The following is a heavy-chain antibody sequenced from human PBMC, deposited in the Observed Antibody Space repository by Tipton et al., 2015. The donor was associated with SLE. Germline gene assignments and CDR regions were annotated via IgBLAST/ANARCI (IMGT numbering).Heavy chain of an antibody. Sequence: TLSLTCIVSGDSINSGSYSWAWIRQPPGKGLEWVGSVYYIGTTYYNPSLKSRVTMSVDTSKTQFSLKVMSLTAADTAVYYCARVVTVLATHYYDMDVWGQGTTVTVSS. CDR1: GDSINSGSYS. CDR2: VYYIGTT. D-gene: IGHD2-21*02. J-gene: IGHJ6*02. V-gene: IGHV4-39*07. CDR3: ARVVTVLATHYYDMDV.